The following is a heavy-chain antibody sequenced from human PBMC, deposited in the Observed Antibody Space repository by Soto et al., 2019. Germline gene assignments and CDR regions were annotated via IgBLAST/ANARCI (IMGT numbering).Heavy chain of an antibody. J-gene: IGHJ5*02. CDR1: VGSVGGYY. Sequence: QVQLQESGPGLVKPSETLSLTCTVSVGSVGGYYWNWIRQPPGKGLGWIGYIYYSGSTNYNTSLKSRVTISVDTAQHRFTLTLGSVAPADTAVDYCARAGDDSCSGSPSWFYPWVQGTLVTVSS. CDR3: ARAGDDSCSGSPSWFYP. D-gene: IGHD3-3*01. CDR2: IYYSGST. V-gene: IGHV4-59*02.